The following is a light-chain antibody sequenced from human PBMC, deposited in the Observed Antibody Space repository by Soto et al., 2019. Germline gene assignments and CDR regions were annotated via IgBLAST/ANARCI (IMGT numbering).Light chain of an antibody. CDR3: SSYTSSSRYV. J-gene: IGLJ1*01. Sequence: LTQPASVSGSPGQSITISCTGTSSDVGGYNYVSWYQQHPGKAPKLMIYDVSNRPSGVSNRFSGSKSGNTASLTISGLQAEDEADYYCSSYTSSSRYVFGTGTKVTVL. CDR1: SSDVGGYNY. V-gene: IGLV2-14*01. CDR2: DVS.